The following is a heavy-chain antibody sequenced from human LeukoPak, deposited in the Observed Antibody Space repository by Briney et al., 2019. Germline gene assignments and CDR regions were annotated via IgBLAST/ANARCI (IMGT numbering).Heavy chain of an antibody. Sequence: GGSLRLSCAASGFTVSSNYMSWIRQAPGKGLEWVSVIYSGGSTYYADSVKGRFTISRDNSKNTLYLQMNSLRAEDTAVYYCAREGDRSHHAFDIWGQGTMVTVSS. D-gene: IGHD2-15*01. V-gene: IGHV3-53*01. CDR1: GFTVSSNY. CDR3: AREGDRSHHAFDI. J-gene: IGHJ3*02. CDR2: IYSGGST.